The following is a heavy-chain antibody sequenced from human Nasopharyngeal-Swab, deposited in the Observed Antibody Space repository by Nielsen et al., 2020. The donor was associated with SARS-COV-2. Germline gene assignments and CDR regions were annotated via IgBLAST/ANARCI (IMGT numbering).Heavy chain of an antibody. V-gene: IGHV3-30*03. Sequence: GESLKISCAASGFTFSSFGMHWVRQAPGKGLEWVAFIAHDASNEYYGDSVKGRFSISRDSSKNTLYLQMDSLRGEDTAVYYCARDRGDCTNGVCQIQTANRGGAYYYYYGMDVWGQGTTVTVSS. D-gene: IGHD2-8*01. CDR3: ARDRGDCTNGVCQIQTANRGGAYYYYYGMDV. CDR1: GFTFSSFG. J-gene: IGHJ6*02. CDR2: IAHDASNE.